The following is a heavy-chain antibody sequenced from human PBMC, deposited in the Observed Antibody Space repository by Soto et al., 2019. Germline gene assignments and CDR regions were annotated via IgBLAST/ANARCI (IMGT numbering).Heavy chain of an antibody. D-gene: IGHD7-27*01. Sequence: SETLSLTCAVYGGSFSGYYWSWIRQPPGKGLEWIGEINHSGSTNYNPSLKSRVTISVDTSKNQFSLKLSSVTAADTAVYYCARGPTGDPFDYWGQGTLVTVSS. CDR2: INHSGST. CDR3: ARGPTGDPFDY. J-gene: IGHJ4*02. CDR1: GGSFSGYY. V-gene: IGHV4-34*01.